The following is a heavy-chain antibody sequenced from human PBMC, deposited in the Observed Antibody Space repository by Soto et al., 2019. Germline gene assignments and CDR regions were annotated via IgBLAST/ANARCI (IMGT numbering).Heavy chain of an antibody. Sequence: AASVKVSCKASGVSFSNFAMSWLRQAPGQGLEWIGSFIPVIDTAKYAQKLQGRVTITADESTRTAYMELTSLRSEDTAVYYCARGRDGHNSYNFDHWGQGTLVTVSS. V-gene: IGHV1-69*11. D-gene: IGHD1-1*01. CDR2: FIPVIDTA. CDR3: ARGRDGHNSYNFDH. J-gene: IGHJ4*02. CDR1: GVSFSNFA.